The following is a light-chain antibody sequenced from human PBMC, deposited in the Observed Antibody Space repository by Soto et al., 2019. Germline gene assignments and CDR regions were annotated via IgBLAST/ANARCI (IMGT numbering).Light chain of an antibody. CDR3: QQYDNFPQT. Sequence: IQMTQSPSSLSASVGDRVTITCQASHDISNYLNWYQQKPGKAPKLLIYDASNLETGVPSRFSGSGSGTDFTFTISSLQPEDIATYYCQQYDNFPQTFGQGTKVQIK. J-gene: IGKJ2*01. CDR2: DAS. V-gene: IGKV1-33*01. CDR1: HDISNY.